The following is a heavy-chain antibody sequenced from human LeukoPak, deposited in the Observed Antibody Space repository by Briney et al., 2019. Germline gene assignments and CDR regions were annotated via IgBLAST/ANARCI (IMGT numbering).Heavy chain of an antibody. CDR1: GFTFSSYA. CDR2: ISYDGSNK. V-gene: IGHV3-30*04. Sequence: GGSLRLSCAASGFTFSSYAMHWVRQAPGKRLEWVAVISYDGSNKYYADSVKGRFTISRDNSKNTLYLQMNSLRSEDTAVYHCARGNIVSTITEVDYWGQGTLVTVSS. CDR3: ARGNIVSTITEVDY. D-gene: IGHD5/OR15-5a*01. J-gene: IGHJ4*02.